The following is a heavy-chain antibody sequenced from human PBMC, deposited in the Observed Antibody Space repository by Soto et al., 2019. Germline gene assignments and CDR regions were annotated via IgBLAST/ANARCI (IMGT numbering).Heavy chain of an antibody. CDR3: ASPNYGDYYFDY. D-gene: IGHD4-17*01. J-gene: IGHJ4*02. Sequence: SVKVSCKASGGTFSSYAISWVRQAPGQGLEWMGGIIPIFGTANYAQKFQGRVTITADKSTSTAYMELSSLRSEDTAVYYCASPNYGDYYFDYWGQGTLVTVSS. CDR2: IIPIFGTA. CDR1: GGTFSSYA. V-gene: IGHV1-69*06.